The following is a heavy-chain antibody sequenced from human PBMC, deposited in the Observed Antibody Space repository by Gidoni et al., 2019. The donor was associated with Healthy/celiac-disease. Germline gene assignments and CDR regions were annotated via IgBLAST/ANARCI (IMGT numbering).Heavy chain of an antibody. V-gene: IGHV3-64D*06. CDR3: VISLGAVRFLEWLSGFDY. Sequence: EVQLVESGGGLVQPGGSLRLSCSASGFTFSSYAMHWVRQAPGKGLEYVSAISSNGGSTYYADSVKGRFTISRDNSKNTLYLRMSSLRAEDTAVYYCVISLGAVRFLEWLSGFDYWGQGTLVTVSS. CDR2: ISSNGGST. J-gene: IGHJ4*02. D-gene: IGHD3-3*01. CDR1: GFTFSSYA.